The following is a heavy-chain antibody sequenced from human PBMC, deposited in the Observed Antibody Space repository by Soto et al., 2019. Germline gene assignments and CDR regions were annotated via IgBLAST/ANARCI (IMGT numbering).Heavy chain of an antibody. D-gene: IGHD1-20*01. Sequence: EVQLVESGGGLVQPGGSLRLSCAASGFIFSTYSMNWVGRAPGKGLEWVSYISSSTGTIYYADSVKGRFTISRDNAKNSVYLQMNSLRAEDTAVYYCARERALNNYPDYWGQGTLVTVSS. J-gene: IGHJ4*02. CDR1: GFIFSTYS. CDR2: ISSSTGTI. V-gene: IGHV3-48*01. CDR3: ARERALNNYPDY.